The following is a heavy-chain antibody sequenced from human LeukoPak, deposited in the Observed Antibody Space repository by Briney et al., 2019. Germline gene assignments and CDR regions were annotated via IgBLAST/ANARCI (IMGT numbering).Heavy chain of an antibody. CDR3: ANKPDIVVVPAAISS. Sequence: GGSLRLSCAASGFTFSSYAMSWVRQAPGKGLEWVSAISGSGGSTYYADSVKGRFTISRDNSKNTLYLQMNSLRAEDTAVYYCANKPDIVVVPAAISSWGQGTLVTVSS. D-gene: IGHD2-2*02. CDR1: GFTFSSYA. V-gene: IGHV3-23*01. J-gene: IGHJ5*02. CDR2: ISGSGGST.